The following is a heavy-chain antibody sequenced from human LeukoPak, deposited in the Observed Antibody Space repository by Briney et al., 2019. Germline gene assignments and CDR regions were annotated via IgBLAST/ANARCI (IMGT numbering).Heavy chain of an antibody. D-gene: IGHD2-2*02. CDR3: ARLIKNQYCSSTSCYTLPFDP. CDR2: IYYSGST. CDR1: GGSISSSSYY. V-gene: IGHV4-39*01. Sequence: SETLSLTCTVSGGSISSSSYYWGWIRQPPGKGLEWIGSIYYSGSTYYNPSLKSRVTISVDTSKNQFSLKLSSVTAADTAVYYCARLIKNQYCSSTSCYTLPFDPWGQGTLVTVSS. J-gene: IGHJ5*02.